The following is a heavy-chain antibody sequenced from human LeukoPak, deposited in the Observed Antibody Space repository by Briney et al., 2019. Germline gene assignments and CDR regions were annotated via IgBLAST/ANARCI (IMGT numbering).Heavy chain of an antibody. CDR3: AKDHRDSGNYYYYYGLDV. CDR1: GFTFISYA. J-gene: IGHJ6*02. Sequence: PGGSLRLSCAASGFTFISYAMSWVRQAPGKGLEWVSSLSGNAGRPYYADSVKGRFTISRDNSKNTLYLQMNSLRAEDTAVYYCAKDHRDSGNYYYYYGLDVWGQGTMATVSS. CDR2: LSGNAGRP. V-gene: IGHV3-23*01. D-gene: IGHD1-26*01.